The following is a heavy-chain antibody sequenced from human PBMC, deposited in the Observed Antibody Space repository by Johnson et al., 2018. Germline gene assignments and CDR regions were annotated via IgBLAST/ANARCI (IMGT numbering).Heavy chain of an antibody. J-gene: IGHJ3*02. Sequence: VQLVQSGGGLVQPGRSLRLSCAASGFTFDDYAMHWVRQAPGKGLEWVSGISWNSDSIGYADSMKGRFIISRDNAKNSLYLQMNSLRAEDTALYYCAKDQMTTVATGNAFDIWGQGTMVIVSS. V-gene: IGHV3-9*01. CDR3: AKDQMTTVATGNAFDI. CDR2: ISWNSDSI. CDR1: GFTFDDYA. D-gene: IGHD4-23*01.